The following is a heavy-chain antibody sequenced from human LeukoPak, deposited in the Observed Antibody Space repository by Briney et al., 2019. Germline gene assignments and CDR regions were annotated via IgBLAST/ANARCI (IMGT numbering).Heavy chain of an antibody. D-gene: IGHD3-10*01. CDR1: EFTFSNYW. Sequence: RSGGSLRLSCTASEFTFSNYWMTWVRQAPGKGLEWVANIKQYGSERYYVDSVKGRFTISRDNAKNSLYLQMNSLRAEDTAVYYCATDQAGGLDSWGQGTLVTVSS. CDR2: IKQYGSER. V-gene: IGHV3-7*01. J-gene: IGHJ4*02. CDR3: ATDQAGGLDS.